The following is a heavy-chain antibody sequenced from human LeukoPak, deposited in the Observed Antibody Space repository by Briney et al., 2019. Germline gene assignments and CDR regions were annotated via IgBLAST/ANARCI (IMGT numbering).Heavy chain of an antibody. D-gene: IGHD5-24*01. V-gene: IGHV1-69*05. CDR2: IIPIFGTA. CDR3: ARAGRWLRKLKSGDWFDP. CDR1: GGTFISYA. Sequence: SVKVSCKASGGTFISYAISWVRQAPGQGLEWMGGIIPIFGTANYAQKFQGRVTITTDESTSTAYMELSSLRSEDTAVYYCARAGRWLRKLKSGDWFDPWGQGTLVTVSS. J-gene: IGHJ5*02.